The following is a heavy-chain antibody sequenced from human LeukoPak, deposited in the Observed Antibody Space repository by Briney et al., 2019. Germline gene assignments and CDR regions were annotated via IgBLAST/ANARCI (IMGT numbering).Heavy chain of an antibody. V-gene: IGHV3-11*04. D-gene: IGHD4-17*01. CDR3: AKTGDPGLYYGMDV. Sequence: GGSLRLSCAASGFTFSDYYMSWIRQAPGKGLEWVSYISSSGSTIYYADSVKGRFTISRDNAKNSLYLQMNSLRAEDTAVYYCAKTGDPGLYYGMDVWGQGTTVTVSS. CDR2: ISSSGSTI. J-gene: IGHJ6*02. CDR1: GFTFSDYY.